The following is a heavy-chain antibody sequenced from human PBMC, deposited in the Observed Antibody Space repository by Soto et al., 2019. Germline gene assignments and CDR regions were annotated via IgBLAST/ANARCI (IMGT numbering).Heavy chain of an antibody. CDR3: ARRGPGTYFDD. D-gene: IGHD6-13*01. Sequence: EVQLLESGGGLVQPGGSLRLSCAASGFTFSSYAMNWVRQAPGKGLEWVSVISGSGGSTYYADSVKGRFTISRDNSKNTLYLQMNSLRAEATAEYYCARRGPGTYFDDWGQGTLVTVSS. J-gene: IGHJ4*02. CDR1: GFTFSSYA. CDR2: ISGSGGST. V-gene: IGHV3-23*01.